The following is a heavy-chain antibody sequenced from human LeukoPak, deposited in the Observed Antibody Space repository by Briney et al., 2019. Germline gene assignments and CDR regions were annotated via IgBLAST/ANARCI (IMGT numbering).Heavy chain of an antibody. Sequence: GGSLRLSCAASGFTFSSYDMHWVRQATGKGLKWVSAIGTAGDTYYADSVKGRFTISRDNSKNALYLQMNSLRAEDTAVYYCAREDTDIVVVPAANHFDYWGQGTLVTVSS. J-gene: IGHJ4*02. CDR3: AREDTDIVVVPAANHFDY. D-gene: IGHD2-2*01. V-gene: IGHV3-13*01. CDR1: GFTFSSYD. CDR2: IGTAGDT.